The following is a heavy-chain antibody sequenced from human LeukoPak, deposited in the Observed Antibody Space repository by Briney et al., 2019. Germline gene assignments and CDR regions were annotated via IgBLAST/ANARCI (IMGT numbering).Heavy chain of an antibody. CDR1: GGSISSYY. CDR2: IYYSGST. D-gene: IGHD6-13*01. CDR3: ARVAGHIAAAGIRYYYYMDV. J-gene: IGHJ6*03. Sequence: SETPSLTCTVSGGSISSYYWSWIRQPPGKGLEWIGYIYYSGSTNYNPSLKSRVTISVDTSKNQFSLKLSSVTAADTAVYYCARVAGHIAAAGIRYYYYMDVWGKGTTVTVSS. V-gene: IGHV4-59*01.